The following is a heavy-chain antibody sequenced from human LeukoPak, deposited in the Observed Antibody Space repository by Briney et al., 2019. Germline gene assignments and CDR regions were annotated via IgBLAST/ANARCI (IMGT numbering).Heavy chain of an antibody. CDR2: IIPIFGTP. Sequence: SVKVSCKASGGTFSSYPISWVRQAPGQGLEWMGKIIPIFGTPNYAQKLQRRVTITTDGSTSTAYMELSSLTSDDTAVYYCARERYYYDSSGYSPACDIWGQGTMVTVSS. CDR1: GGTFSSYP. CDR3: ARERYYYDSSGYSPACDI. D-gene: IGHD3-22*01. J-gene: IGHJ3*02. V-gene: IGHV1-69*05.